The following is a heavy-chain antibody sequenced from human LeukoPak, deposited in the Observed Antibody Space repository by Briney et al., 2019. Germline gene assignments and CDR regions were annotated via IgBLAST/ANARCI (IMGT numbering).Heavy chain of an antibody. CDR3: ARGGWVAAAGKTYYFDY. CDR2: IYHSGST. J-gene: IGHJ4*02. CDR1: GYSISSGYY. Sequence: PSETLSLTCTVSGYSISSGYYWGWIRQPPGKGLEWIGSIYHSGSTNYNPSLKSRVTISVDTSKNQFSLKLSSVTAADTAVYYCARGGWVAAAGKTYYFDYWGQGTLVTVSS. V-gene: IGHV4-38-2*02. D-gene: IGHD6-13*01.